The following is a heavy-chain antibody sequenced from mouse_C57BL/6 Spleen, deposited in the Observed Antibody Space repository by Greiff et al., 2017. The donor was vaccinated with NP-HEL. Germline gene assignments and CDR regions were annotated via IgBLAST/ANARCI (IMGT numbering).Heavy chain of an antibody. J-gene: IGHJ4*01. V-gene: IGHV1-55*01. CDR2: IYPGSGST. CDR1: GYTFTSYW. D-gene: IGHD3-1*01. CDR3: ARGDLFYAMDY. Sequence: QVHVKQSGAELVKPGASVKMSCKASGYTFTSYWITWVKQWPGQGLEWIGDIYPGSGSTNYNEKFKSKATLTVDTSSSTAYMQLSSLTSEDAAVYYCARGDLFYAMDYWGQGTSVTVSS.